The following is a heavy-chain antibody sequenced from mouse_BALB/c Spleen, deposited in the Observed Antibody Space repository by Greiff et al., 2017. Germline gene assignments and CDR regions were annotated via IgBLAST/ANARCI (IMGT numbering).Heavy chain of an antibody. J-gene: IGHJ3*01. Sequence: EVKLQESGPGLVKPSQSLSLTCTVTGYSITSDYAWNWIRQFPGNKLEWMGYISYSGSTSYNPSLKSRISITRDTSKNQFFLQLNSVTTEDTATYYCARNYGSREGFAYWGQGTLVTVSA. D-gene: IGHD1-1*01. V-gene: IGHV3-2*02. CDR1: GYSITSDYA. CDR3: ARNYGSREGFAY. CDR2: ISYSGST.